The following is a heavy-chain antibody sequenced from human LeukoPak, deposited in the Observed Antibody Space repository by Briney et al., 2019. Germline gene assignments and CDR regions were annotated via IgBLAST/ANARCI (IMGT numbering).Heavy chain of an antibody. CDR1: GHTFTTYY. D-gene: IGHD3-3*01. Sequence: GASVKVSCKASGHTFTTYYIHWMRQTPGQGFEWMGVSYPDAGTTDHGPRFRDRFVMTADTATSTVYMELRSLTSKDTGAYYCVREFVGGTFDYWGQGALITVSA. CDR2: SYPDAGTT. CDR3: VREFVGGTFDY. J-gene: IGHJ4*02. V-gene: IGHV1-46*01.